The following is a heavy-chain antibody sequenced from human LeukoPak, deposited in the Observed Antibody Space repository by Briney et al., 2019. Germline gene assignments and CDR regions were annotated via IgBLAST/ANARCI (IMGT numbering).Heavy chain of an antibody. CDR3: ARSKGVPHHYGDYVGLFDY. J-gene: IGHJ4*02. Sequence: GGSLRLSCAASGFTFSSYAMSWVRQAPGKGLEWVSAISGSGGSTYYADSVKGRFTISRDNSKNTLYLQMNSLRAEDTAVYYCARSKGVPHHYGDYVGLFDYWGQGTLVTVSS. D-gene: IGHD4-17*01. V-gene: IGHV3-23*01. CDR2: ISGSGGST. CDR1: GFTFSSYA.